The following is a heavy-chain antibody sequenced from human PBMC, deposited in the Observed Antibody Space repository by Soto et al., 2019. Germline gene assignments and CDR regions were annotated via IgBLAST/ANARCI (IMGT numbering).Heavy chain of an antibody. V-gene: IGHV4-30-4*01. Sequence: SETLSLTCNVSGGSLSSGDYYWTWIRQSPGKGLEWIGYTYYTGRTFYRPSLKSRVTISLDTSENHFSLDMNSVTAAENAAYFCARVSGHNTGYYSVYFMDVWGQGTTVT. J-gene: IGHJ6*02. CDR1: GGSLSSGDYY. CDR2: TYYTGRT. CDR3: ARVSGHNTGYYSVYFMDV. D-gene: IGHD5-18*01.